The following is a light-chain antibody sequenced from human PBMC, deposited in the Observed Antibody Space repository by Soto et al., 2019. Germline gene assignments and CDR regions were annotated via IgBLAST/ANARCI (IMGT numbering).Light chain of an antibody. V-gene: IGLV2-14*01. Sequence: QSALIQPASVSGSRGQSITISCTGASSDIGGYNYVSWYQQHPGKAPKLLISEVTNRPSGVSNRFSGSKSGNTASLTISGLQAEDEADYYCSSYTTNITPVVFGGGTKLTVL. J-gene: IGLJ2*01. CDR2: EVT. CDR3: SSYTTNITPVV. CDR1: SSDIGGYNY.